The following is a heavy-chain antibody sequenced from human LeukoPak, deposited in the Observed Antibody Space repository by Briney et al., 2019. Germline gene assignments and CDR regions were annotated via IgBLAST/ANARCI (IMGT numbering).Heavy chain of an antibody. CDR1: GFTFSSYA. CDR3: AKGQGGYENHNWFDP. CDR2: ISGSGGST. D-gene: IGHD5-12*01. J-gene: IGHJ5*02. V-gene: IGHV3-23*01. Sequence: GGSLRLSCAASGFTFSSYAMSWVRQAPGKGLEWVSAISGSGGSTYYADSVKGRFTSSRDNSKNTLYLQMNSLRAEDTAVYYCAKGQGGYENHNWFDPWGQGTLVTVSS.